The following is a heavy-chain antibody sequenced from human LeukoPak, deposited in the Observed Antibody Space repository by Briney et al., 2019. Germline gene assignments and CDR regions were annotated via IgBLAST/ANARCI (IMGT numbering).Heavy chain of an antibody. D-gene: IGHD6-13*01. V-gene: IGHV1-69*02. CDR3: ISAAGTMELDY. CDR2: IIPILGIA. CDR1: GYTLTELS. J-gene: IGHJ4*02. Sequence: RASVKVSCKVSGYTLTELSMHWVRQAPGKGLEWMGRIIPILGIANYAQKFQGRVTITADKSTSTAYMELSSLRSEDTAVYYCISAAGTMELDYWGQGTLVTVSS.